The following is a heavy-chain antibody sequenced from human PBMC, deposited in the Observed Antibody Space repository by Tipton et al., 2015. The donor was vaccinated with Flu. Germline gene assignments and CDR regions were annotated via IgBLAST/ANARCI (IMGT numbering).Heavy chain of an antibody. J-gene: IGHJ3*02. Sequence: GLVKPSETLSLTCTVSGGFISSYYWNWIRQPPGKGLEWIGYIYNNEYTKYNPSLKSRVTISVDTSMSQFSLKLSSVTAADTAVYYCARDTIRLDAFDIWGQGTVVTVSS. CDR3: ARDTIRLDAFDI. CDR2: IYNNEYT. CDR1: GGFISSYY. V-gene: IGHV4-59*12. D-gene: IGHD2-21*01.